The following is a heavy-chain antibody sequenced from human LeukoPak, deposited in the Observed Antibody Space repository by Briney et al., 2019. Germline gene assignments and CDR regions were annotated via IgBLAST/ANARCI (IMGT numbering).Heavy chain of an antibody. V-gene: IGHV4-61*02. CDR3: ARYLCSGGSCYSGFDY. Sequence: SETLSLTCTVSGGSISSGSYYWSWIRQPAGKGLKWIGRIYTSGSTNYNPSLKSRVTISVDTSKNQFSLKLSSVTAADTTVYYCARYLCSGGSCYSGFDYWGQGTLVTVSS. CDR2: IYTSGST. J-gene: IGHJ4*02. D-gene: IGHD2-15*01. CDR1: GGSISSGSYY.